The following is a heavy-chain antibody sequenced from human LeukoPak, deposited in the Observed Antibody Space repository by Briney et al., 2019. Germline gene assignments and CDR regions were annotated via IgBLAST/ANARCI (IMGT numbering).Heavy chain of an antibody. CDR2: IYYSGST. CDR1: GGSISSHY. Sequence: SETLSLTCTVSGGSISSHYWSWIRQPPGKGLEWIGYIYYSGSTNYNPSLKSRVTISVDTSKNQFSLKLSSVTAADTAVYYCARPYYGSYYMDVWGKGTTVTVSS. CDR3: ARPYYGSYYMDV. D-gene: IGHD3-10*01. V-gene: IGHV4-59*08. J-gene: IGHJ6*03.